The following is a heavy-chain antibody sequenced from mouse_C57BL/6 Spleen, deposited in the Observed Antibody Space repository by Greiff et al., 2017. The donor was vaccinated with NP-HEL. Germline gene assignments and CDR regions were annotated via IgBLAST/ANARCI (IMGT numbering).Heavy chain of an antibody. Sequence: DVQLVESGGGLVQPGGSLSLSCAASGFTFTDYYMSWVRQPPGKALEWLGFIRNKANGYTTEYSASVKGRFTISRDNSQSILYLQMNALRAEDSATYYCARSVATPAWFAYWGQGTLVTVSA. CDR3: ARSVATPAWFAY. CDR2: IRNKANGYTT. J-gene: IGHJ3*01. D-gene: IGHD1-1*01. CDR1: GFTFTDYY. V-gene: IGHV7-3*01.